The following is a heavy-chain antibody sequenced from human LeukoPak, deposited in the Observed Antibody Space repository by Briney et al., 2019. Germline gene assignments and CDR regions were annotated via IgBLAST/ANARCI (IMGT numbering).Heavy chain of an antibody. CDR2: MNPNSGNT. CDR3: ARQHIAAADYYYGMDV. V-gene: IGHV1-8*01. Sequence: ASVKVSCKASGYTFTSYDINWVRQATGQGLEWMGWMNPNSGNTGYAQKFQGRVTMTRNTSISTAYMELGSLRSEDTAVYYCARQHIAAADYYYGMDVWGQGTTVTVSS. J-gene: IGHJ6*02. D-gene: IGHD6-13*01. CDR1: GYTFTSYD.